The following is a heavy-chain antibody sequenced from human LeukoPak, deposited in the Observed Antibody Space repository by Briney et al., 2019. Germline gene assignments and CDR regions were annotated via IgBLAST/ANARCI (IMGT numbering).Heavy chain of an antibody. CDR2: IIPIFGTA. CDR3: ARALGSLAT. D-gene: IGHD3-16*01. Sequence: ASVKVSCKASGYTFTSYAMNWVRRAPGQGLEWMGGIIPIFGTANYAQKFQGRVTITADESTSTAYMELSSLRSEDTAVYYCARALGSLATWGQGTLVTVSS. V-gene: IGHV1-69*13. J-gene: IGHJ4*02. CDR1: GYTFTSYA.